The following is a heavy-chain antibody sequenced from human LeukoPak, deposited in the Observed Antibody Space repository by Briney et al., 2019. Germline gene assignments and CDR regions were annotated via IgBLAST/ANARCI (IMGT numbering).Heavy chain of an antibody. J-gene: IGHJ4*02. Sequence: GGSLRLSCAASGFTFSSYGMHWVRQAPGKGLEWVAVISYDGSNKYYADSVKGRFTISRDNSKNTLYLQMNSLRAEDTAVYYCAKGDDSSGYYPYYFDYWGQGTLVTVSS. CDR2: ISYDGSNK. D-gene: IGHD3-22*01. V-gene: IGHV3-30*18. CDR1: GFTFSSYG. CDR3: AKGDDSSGYYPYYFDY.